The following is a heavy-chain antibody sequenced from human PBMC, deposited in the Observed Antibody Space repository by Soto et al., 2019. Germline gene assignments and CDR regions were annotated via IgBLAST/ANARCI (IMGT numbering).Heavy chain of an antibody. CDR1: GYSFTSHA. CDR2: MNVGNGDT. J-gene: IGHJ4*02. CDR3: ARGALTGQWLIRYFDY. V-gene: IGHV1-3*01. D-gene: IGHD6-19*01. Sequence: QVQLVQSGADVKKPGASVRVSCKTSGYSFTSHAMHWVRQAPGQRLAWLGWMNVGNGDTKYSEKLQDRGTITRYTSASTAYMELTNLISEDTGVYYCARGALTGQWLIRYFDYWVQGSLVTVSS.